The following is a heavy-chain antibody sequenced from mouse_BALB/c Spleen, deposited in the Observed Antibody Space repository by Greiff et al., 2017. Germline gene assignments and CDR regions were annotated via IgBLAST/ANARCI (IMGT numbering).Heavy chain of an antibody. CDR1: GFTFSSYG. CDR2: ISSGGSYT. Sequence: VQLKQSGGDLVKPGGSLKLSCAASGFTFSSYGMSWVRQTPDKRLEWVATISSGGSYTYYPDSVKGRFTISRDNAKNTLYLQMSSLKSEDTAMYYCARHDGSSYRNYYAMDYWGQGTSVTVSS. D-gene: IGHD1-1*01. CDR3: ARHDGSSYRNYYAMDY. V-gene: IGHV5-6*01. J-gene: IGHJ4*01.